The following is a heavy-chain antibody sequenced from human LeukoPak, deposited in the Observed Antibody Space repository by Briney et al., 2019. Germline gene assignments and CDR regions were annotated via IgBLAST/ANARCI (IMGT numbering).Heavy chain of an antibody. CDR3: ARDYYYDSSGSFDY. Sequence: ASVKVSCKASGYTFTGYYMHWVRQAPGRGLEWMGWINPNSGGTNYAQKFQGRVTMTRDTSISTAYMELSRLRSDDTAVYYCARDYYYDSSGSFDYWGQGTLVTVSS. V-gene: IGHV1-2*02. D-gene: IGHD3-22*01. J-gene: IGHJ4*02. CDR1: GYTFTGYY. CDR2: INPNSGGT.